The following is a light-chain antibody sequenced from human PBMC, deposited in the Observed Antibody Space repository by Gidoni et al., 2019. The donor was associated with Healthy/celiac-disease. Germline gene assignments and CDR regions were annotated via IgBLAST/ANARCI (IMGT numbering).Light chain of an antibody. CDR3: SSYTSSNTLI. Sequence: QSALTQPASVSGSPGQSLTFSCTGTSSDVGGYNYVSWYQQHPGKAPKLMIFDVSNRPSGVSNRFSGSKSGNTASLTISGLQAEDEADYYCSSYTSSNTLIFGGGTKLTVL. J-gene: IGLJ2*01. V-gene: IGLV2-14*03. CDR2: DVS. CDR1: SSDVGGYNY.